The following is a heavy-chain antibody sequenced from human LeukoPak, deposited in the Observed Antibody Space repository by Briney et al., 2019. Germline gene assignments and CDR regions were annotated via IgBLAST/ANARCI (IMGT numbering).Heavy chain of an antibody. V-gene: IGHV4-4*09. CDR3: ARKAPKKGWFDP. J-gene: IGHJ5*02. CDR2: THPSGNT. CDR1: GGSNNSYY. Sequence: SETLSLTCTVSGGSNNSYYWSWIRQPPGKGLEWVGYTHPSGNTNYSPSLKSRVTISIDMSRNQFSLKLSSVTAADTAVYYCARKAPKKGWFDPWGQGTLVTVSS.